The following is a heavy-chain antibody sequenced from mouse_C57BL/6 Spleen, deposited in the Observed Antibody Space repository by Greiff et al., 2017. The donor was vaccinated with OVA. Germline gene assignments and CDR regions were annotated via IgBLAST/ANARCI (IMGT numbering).Heavy chain of an antibody. J-gene: IGHJ1*03. CDR3: ARGGGLRREYFDV. CDR1: GYAFSSYW. V-gene: IGHV1-80*01. Sequence: VQLQESGAELVKPGASVKISCKASGYAFSSYWMNWVKQRPGKGLEWIGQIYPGDGDTNYNGKFKGKATLTADKSSSTAYMQLSSLTSEDSAVYFCARGGGLRREYFDVWGTGTTVTVSS. CDR2: IYPGDGDT. D-gene: IGHD2-4*01.